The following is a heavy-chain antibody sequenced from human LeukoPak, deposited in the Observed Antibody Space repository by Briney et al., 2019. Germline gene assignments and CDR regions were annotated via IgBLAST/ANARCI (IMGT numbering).Heavy chain of an antibody. V-gene: IGHV3-30*01. J-gene: IGHJ4*02. D-gene: IGHD5-18*01. CDR2: ISYDGSNK. CDR3: ARDVAGDTAMVDY. CDR1: GFTFSSYA. Sequence: GGSLRLSCAASGFTFSSYAMHWVRQAPGKGLEWVAVISYDGSNKYYADSVKRRFTISKDNSKNTLYLQMNSLRAEDTAVYYCARDVAGDTAMVDYWGQGTLVTVSS.